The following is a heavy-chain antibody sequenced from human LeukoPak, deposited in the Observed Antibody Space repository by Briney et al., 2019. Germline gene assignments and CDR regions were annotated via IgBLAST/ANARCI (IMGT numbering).Heavy chain of an antibody. CDR1: GGSISSSNYY. V-gene: IGHV4-39*01. Sequence: PSETLSLTCTVSGGSISSSNYYWGWIRQPPGEGLEWIGYLYYSGSTYYNPSLKSRVTMSVDTSKNQFSLKLSSVTAADTAVYYCARYYSGSYGFDYWGQGTRATVSS. CDR2: LYYSGST. CDR3: ARYYSGSYGFDY. D-gene: IGHD1-26*01. J-gene: IGHJ4*02.